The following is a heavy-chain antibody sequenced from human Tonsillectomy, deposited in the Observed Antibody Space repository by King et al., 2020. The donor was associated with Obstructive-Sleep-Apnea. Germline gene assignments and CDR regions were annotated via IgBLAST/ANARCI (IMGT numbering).Heavy chain of an antibody. J-gene: IGHJ1*01. Sequence: VQLVESGGGLVQPGGSLRLSCAVSGFTVSSNYMSWVRQAPGKGLEWVSVIYSGCSNYYADSVKGRFTISRDNSKNTLYLQMNHLRTEDTAVYYCARDVAVAARGYWGQGTLVTVSS. CDR2: IYSGCSN. D-gene: IGHD6-19*01. CDR3: ARDVAVAARGY. V-gene: IGHV3-66*01. CDR1: GFTVSSNY.